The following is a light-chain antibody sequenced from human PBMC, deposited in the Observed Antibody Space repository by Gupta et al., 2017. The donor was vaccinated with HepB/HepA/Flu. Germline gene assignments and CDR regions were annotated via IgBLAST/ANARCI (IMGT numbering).Light chain of an antibody. CDR2: ATS. CDR3: QYCDDIPWT. Sequence: DIQMTQSPSSLSASVGDRVTITCRASQDIRNYLNWYQQKPGKAPKLLIYATSILQSGVPSRFSGSGSGTEFTLTINRLHPEDFATYSCQYCDDIPWTFGHRTKVHIK. J-gene: IGKJ1*01. CDR1: QDIRNY. V-gene: IGKV1-39*01.